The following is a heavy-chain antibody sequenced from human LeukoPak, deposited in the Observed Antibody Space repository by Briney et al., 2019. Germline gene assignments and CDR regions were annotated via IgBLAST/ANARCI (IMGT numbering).Heavy chain of an antibody. V-gene: IGHV1-3*03. Sequence: GASVKVSCKASGYTFTSYAMHWVRQAPGQRLEWMGWIDAGNGNTKYSQEFQGRVTITRDTSASTAYMELSSLRSEDMAVYYCARGPPRWPGSWFDPWGQGTLVTVSS. J-gene: IGHJ5*02. D-gene: IGHD5-24*01. CDR2: IDAGNGNT. CDR3: ARGPPRWPGSWFDP. CDR1: GYTFTSYA.